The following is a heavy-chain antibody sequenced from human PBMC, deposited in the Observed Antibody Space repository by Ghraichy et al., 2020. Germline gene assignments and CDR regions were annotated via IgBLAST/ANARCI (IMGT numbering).Heavy chain of an antibody. CDR1: GFTFSTYG. Sequence: GGSLRLSCVASGFTFSTYGIHWVRQAPGKGLEWVAKVWSDGSNKYYADSVKGRFTISRDNSKNTLYLQMNSLRAEDTAVYYCARVFDTWYLDSWGQGTLVT. D-gene: IGHD3-16*01. V-gene: IGHV3-33*01. J-gene: IGHJ4*02. CDR2: VWSDGSNK. CDR3: ARVFDTWYLDS.